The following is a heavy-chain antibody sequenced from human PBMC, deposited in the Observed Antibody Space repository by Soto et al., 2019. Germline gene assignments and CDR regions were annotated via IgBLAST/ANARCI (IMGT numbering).Heavy chain of an antibody. CDR1: GYTFTSFY. CDR2: VNPNGGST. V-gene: IGHV1-46*01. Sequence: GASVKVSCKASGYTFTSFYIHWVRQAPGQGLEWMGIVNPNGGSTNYAQNFKGRITISRDTSTSTVYMDLSSLRSEDTALYYCAKDGGGGSWNWFDPWGQGTLVTVSS. CDR3: AKDGGGGSWNWFDP. D-gene: IGHD2-15*01. J-gene: IGHJ5*02.